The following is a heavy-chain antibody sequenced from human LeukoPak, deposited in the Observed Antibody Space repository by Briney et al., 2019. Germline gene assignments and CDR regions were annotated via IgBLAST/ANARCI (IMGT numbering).Heavy chain of an antibody. CDR3: ARVGIGIVGATLYYYYYYMDV. D-gene: IGHD1-26*01. J-gene: IGHJ6*03. CDR2: INPNSGGT. CDR1: GYTFTGYY. Sequence: ASVKVSCKASGYTFTGYYMHWVRQAPGQGLEWMGWINPNSGGTNYAQKFQGRVTMTRDTSISTAYMELSRLRSDDTAVYYCARVGIGIVGATLYYYYYYMDVWGKGTTVTVSS. V-gene: IGHV1-2*02.